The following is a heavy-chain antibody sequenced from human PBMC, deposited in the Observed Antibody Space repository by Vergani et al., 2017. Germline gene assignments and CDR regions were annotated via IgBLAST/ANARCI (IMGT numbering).Heavy chain of an antibody. CDR1: GGSISSGGYY. D-gene: IGHD3-22*01. Sequence: QVQLQESGPGLVKPSQTLSLTCTVSGGSISSGGYYWSWIRQHPGKGLEWIGYIYYSGSTYYNPSLRSQVTISVDTSKNQCSLKLSSVTAADTAVYYCARERNYYDSSGYASLFDYWGQGTLVTVSS. J-gene: IGHJ4*02. CDR3: ARERNYYDSSGYASLFDY. CDR2: IYYSGST. V-gene: IGHV4-31*01.